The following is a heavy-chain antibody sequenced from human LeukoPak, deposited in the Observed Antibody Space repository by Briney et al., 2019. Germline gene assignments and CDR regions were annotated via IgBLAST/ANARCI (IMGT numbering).Heavy chain of an antibody. Sequence: GRSQRLSCAASGFTFSSYSMNWVRQAPGKGLEWVSSISSSSSYIYYADSVKGRFTISRDNAKNSLYLQMNSLRAEDTAVYYCARGGNSNYYYYYGMDVWGKGTTVTVSS. CDR2: ISSSSSYI. J-gene: IGHJ6*04. D-gene: IGHD4-23*01. CDR3: ARGGNSNYYYYYGMDV. CDR1: GFTFSSYS. V-gene: IGHV3-21*01.